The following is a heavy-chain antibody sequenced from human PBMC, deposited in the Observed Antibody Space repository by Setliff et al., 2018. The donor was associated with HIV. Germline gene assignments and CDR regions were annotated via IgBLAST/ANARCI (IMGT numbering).Heavy chain of an antibody. CDR1: GVSISSASYY. Sequence: SETLSLTCTVSGVSISSASYYWSWIRQPAGKGLEWIGRIYTSGSTNYNPSLKSRVTISVDTSKNQFSLNLDSVTAADTAVFYCARGPSGRAPAPARAPHYYGLDLWGPGTTVTVSS. J-gene: IGHJ6*01. V-gene: IGHV4-61*02. D-gene: IGHD2-2*01. CDR3: ARGPSGRAPAPARAPHYYGLDL. CDR2: IYTSGST.